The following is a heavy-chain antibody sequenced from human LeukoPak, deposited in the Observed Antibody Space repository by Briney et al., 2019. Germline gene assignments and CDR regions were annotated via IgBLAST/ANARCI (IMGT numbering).Heavy chain of an antibody. J-gene: IGHJ3*02. CDR1: GASISSGSYY. Sequence: SQTLSLTCTVSGASISSGSYYWSWIRQPAGKGPEWIGRIYTSGSTNYNPSLKSRVTISVDTSKNQFSLKLSSVTAADTAVYYCARDLGWLLAFDIWGQGTMVTVSS. V-gene: IGHV4-61*02. CDR2: IYTSGST. D-gene: IGHD3-3*01. CDR3: ARDLGWLLAFDI.